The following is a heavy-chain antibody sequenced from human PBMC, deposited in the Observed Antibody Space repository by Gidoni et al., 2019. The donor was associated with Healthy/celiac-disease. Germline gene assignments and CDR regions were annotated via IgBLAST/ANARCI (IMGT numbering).Heavy chain of an antibody. D-gene: IGHD3-10*01. V-gene: IGHV3-30*18. CDR1: GFTFSSYG. CDR3: AKDGLGGFGKLSPLDY. Sequence: QVQLVESGGGVVQPGMSLRLSCAASGFTFSSYGMHWVRQAPGKGLGWVAVISYDGRNKYYADSVKGRFTISRDNSKNTLYLQMNSLRAEDTAVYYCAKDGLGGFGKLSPLDYWGQGTLVTVSS. J-gene: IGHJ4*02. CDR2: ISYDGRNK.